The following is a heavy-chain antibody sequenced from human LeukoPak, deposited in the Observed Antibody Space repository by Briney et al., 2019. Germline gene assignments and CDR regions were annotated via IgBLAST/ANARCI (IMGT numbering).Heavy chain of an antibody. CDR1: GGSISSGDYY. CDR2: IYYSGST. V-gene: IGHV4-30-4*01. J-gene: IGHJ4*02. Sequence: SETLSLTCTVSGGSISSGDYYWSWIRQPPGKGLEWIGYIYYSGSTYYNPSLKSRVTISVDTSKNRFSLKLSSVTAADTAVYYCARDGPMVRGVSDYWGQGTLVTVSS. CDR3: ARDGPMVRGVSDY. D-gene: IGHD3-10*01.